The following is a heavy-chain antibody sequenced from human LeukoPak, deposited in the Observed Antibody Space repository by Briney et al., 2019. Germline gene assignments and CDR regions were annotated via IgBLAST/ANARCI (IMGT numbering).Heavy chain of an antibody. J-gene: IGHJ4*02. D-gene: IGHD3-10*01. CDR2: IYYSGST. CDR3: ARVGTYGSGSYLSWLDY. CDR1: GGPISSYY. Sequence: KASETLSLTCTVSGGPISSYYWSWIRQPPGKGLEWIGYIYYSGSTNYNPSLKSRVTISVDTSKNQFSLKLSSVTAADTAVYYCARVGTYGSGSYLSWLDYWGQGTLVTVSS. V-gene: IGHV4-59*01.